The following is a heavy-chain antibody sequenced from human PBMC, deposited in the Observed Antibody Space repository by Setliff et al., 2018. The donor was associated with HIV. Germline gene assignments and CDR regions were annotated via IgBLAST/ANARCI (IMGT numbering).Heavy chain of an antibody. CDR3: AGGTWFDGLDS. Sequence: SQTLSLTCVISGDSVSSTSGAWTWIRQSPSGGLEWLGRTYYRSEWKNDYAVSLKSRITVNADTSKNQFSLHLKSVTPKDSAVYYCAGGTWFDGLDSWSQGSLVTV. V-gene: IGHV6-1*01. CDR2: TYYRSEWKN. CDR1: GDSVSSTSGA. D-gene: IGHD3-9*01. J-gene: IGHJ4*02.